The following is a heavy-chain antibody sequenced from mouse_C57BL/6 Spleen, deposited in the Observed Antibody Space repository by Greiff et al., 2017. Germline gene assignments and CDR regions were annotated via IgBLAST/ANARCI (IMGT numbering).Heavy chain of an antibody. J-gene: IGHJ1*03. V-gene: IGHV1-59*01. CDR2: IDPSDSYT. D-gene: IGHD2-14*01. CDR1: GYTFTSYW. Sequence: QVQLQQPGAELVRPGTSVKLSCKASGYTFTSYWMHWVKQRPGQGLEWIGVIDPSDSYTNYNQKFKGKATLTVDTSSSTAYMQLSSLTSEDSAVYYCAHRGWYFDVWGTGTTVTVSS. CDR3: AHRGWYFDV.